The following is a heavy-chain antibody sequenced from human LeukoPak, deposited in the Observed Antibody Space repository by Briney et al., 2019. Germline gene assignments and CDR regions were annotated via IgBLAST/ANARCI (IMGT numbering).Heavy chain of an antibody. Sequence: GGSLRLSCAASGFTFSSYGMHWVRQAPGKGLEWVAFIRYDGSNKYYADSVKGRFTISRDNSKNTLYLQMNSLKAEDTAVYYCARVWSGYPRLLIDYWGQGTLVTVSS. CDR2: IRYDGSNK. CDR1: GFTFSSYG. CDR3: ARVWSGYPRLLIDY. J-gene: IGHJ4*02. V-gene: IGHV3-30*02. D-gene: IGHD2-15*01.